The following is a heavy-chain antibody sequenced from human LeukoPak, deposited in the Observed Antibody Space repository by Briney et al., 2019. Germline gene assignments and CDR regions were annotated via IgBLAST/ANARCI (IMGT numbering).Heavy chain of an antibody. CDR1: GYTFTSYY. Sequence: ASVKVSCKASGYTFTSYYMHWVRQAPGQGLEWMGIINPSGGSTSYAQKFQGRVTMTRDTSTSTVYMELSSLRSEDTAVYYCARGEPNYYDSSGXYFNFDYWGQGTXVTVSS. J-gene: IGHJ4*02. CDR2: INPSGGST. V-gene: IGHV1-46*01. CDR3: ARGEPNYYDSSGXYFNFDY. D-gene: IGHD3-22*01.